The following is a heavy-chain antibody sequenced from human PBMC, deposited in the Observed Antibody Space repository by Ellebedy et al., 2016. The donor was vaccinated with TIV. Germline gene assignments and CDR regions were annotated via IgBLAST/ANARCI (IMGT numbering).Heavy chain of an antibody. Sequence: GESLKISRAASGFSFRSYWMSWVRQAPGKGLEWVANIYHGGSQQFYVDSVKGRFTISRDNAKNLLYLQMDSLRVEDTAVYYCARRGSYGDYAVQINNWFDPWGQGTLVTVSS. J-gene: IGHJ5*02. CDR2: IYHGGSQQ. CDR1: GFSFRSYW. V-gene: IGHV3-7*01. D-gene: IGHD4-17*01. CDR3: ARRGSYGDYAVQINNWFDP.